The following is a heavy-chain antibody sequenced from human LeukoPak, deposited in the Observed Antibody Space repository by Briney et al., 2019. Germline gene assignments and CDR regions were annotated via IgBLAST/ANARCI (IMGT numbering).Heavy chain of an antibody. J-gene: IGHJ3*02. CDR2: IIPIFGTA. V-gene: IGHV1-69*13. CDR3: ARGKWEPNHDAFDI. CDR1: GGTFSSYA. D-gene: IGHD1-26*01. Sequence: ASVTVSCKASGGTFSSYAISWVRQAPGQGLEWMGGIIPIFGTANYAQKFQGRVTITADESTSTAYMELSSLRSEDTAVYYCARGKWEPNHDAFDIWDQGTMVTVSS.